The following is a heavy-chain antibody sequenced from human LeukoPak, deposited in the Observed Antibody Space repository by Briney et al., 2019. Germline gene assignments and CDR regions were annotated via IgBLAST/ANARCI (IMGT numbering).Heavy chain of an antibody. CDR2: IKQDGSEK. V-gene: IGHV3-7*01. D-gene: IGHD6-19*01. CDR3: ASAVIAVAGLRGPWFDP. J-gene: IGHJ5*02. CDR1: GFTFSSYW. Sequence: QPGGSLRLSCAASGFTFSSYWMSWVRQAPGKGLEWVANIKQDGSEKYYVDSVKGRFTISRDNAKNSLYLQMNSLRAEDTAVYYCASAVIAVAGLRGPWFDPWGQGTLVTVSS.